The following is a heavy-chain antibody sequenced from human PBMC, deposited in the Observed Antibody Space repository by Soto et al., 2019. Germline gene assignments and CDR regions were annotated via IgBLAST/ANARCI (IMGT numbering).Heavy chain of an antibody. CDR1: GYGFTTYG. J-gene: IGHJ4*02. CDR2: ISAHNGNT. Sequence: QVHLVQSGAEVKKPGASVKVSCKGSGYGFTTYGITWVRQAPGQGLEWMAWISAHNGNTNYAQKLQGRVTVTRETSTSTAYMELRSLRSDDTAVYYWARGRYGDYWGQGALVTVSS. CDR3: ARGRYGDY. V-gene: IGHV1-18*01. D-gene: IGHD1-1*01.